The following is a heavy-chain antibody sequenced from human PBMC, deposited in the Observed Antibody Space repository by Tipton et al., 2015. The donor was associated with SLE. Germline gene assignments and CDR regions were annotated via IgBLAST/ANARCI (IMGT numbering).Heavy chain of an antibody. CDR1: GGTFSSYT. CDR2: IIPIFGTA. D-gene: IGHD2-15*01. CDR3: ARGWTEVRAAPSPYVY. Sequence: QSGAEVKKPGSSVKVSCKASGGTFSSYTINWVRQAPGQGLEWMGGIIPIFGTANYAQKFQDRVTITTDESTSTAYMELSSLRSEDTAVYYCARGWTEVRAAPSPYVYWGQGALFTVSS. J-gene: IGHJ4*02. V-gene: IGHV1-69*05.